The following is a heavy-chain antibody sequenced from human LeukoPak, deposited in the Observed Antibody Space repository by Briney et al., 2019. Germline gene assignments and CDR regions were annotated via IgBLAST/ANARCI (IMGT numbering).Heavy chain of an antibody. D-gene: IGHD3-22*01. V-gene: IGHV4-39*07. J-gene: IGHJ4*02. CDR3: ARNRYYDSSGWYFDY. CDR2: IYDSGST. CDR1: GGSISSISYY. Sequence: SDTLSLTCTGSGGSISSISYYWGWIRRPPGKGLYWIGSIYDSGSTYYNPSLKSRVTISVDRSKNQFSLKLSSVTAADTAVYYCARNRYYDSSGWYFDYWGQGTLVTVSS.